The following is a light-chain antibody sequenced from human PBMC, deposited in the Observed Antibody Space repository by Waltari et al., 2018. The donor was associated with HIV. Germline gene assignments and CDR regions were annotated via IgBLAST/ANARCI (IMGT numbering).Light chain of an antibody. CDR2: EGD. Sequence: QSALTQPASVSGSPGQSITISCTGTSSDVGSYNFVSWYQQHPGNAPKLIIYEGDKRPSGVSDRFSGSKSGSTASLTIAGFQAEDEADYYCCSYAGSSTYVVFGGGTQLTVL. CDR1: SSDVGSYNF. J-gene: IGLJ2*01. CDR3: CSYAGSSTYVV. V-gene: IGLV2-23*01.